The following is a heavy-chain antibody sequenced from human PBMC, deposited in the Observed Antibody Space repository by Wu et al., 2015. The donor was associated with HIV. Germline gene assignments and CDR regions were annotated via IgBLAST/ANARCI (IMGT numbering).Heavy chain of an antibody. CDR2: ISGYNGYT. D-gene: IGHD1-1*01. J-gene: IGHJ3*01. CDR3: ATLIRYNLNDKADAFDF. V-gene: IGHV1-18*01. Sequence: QVQLVQSGVEVSKPGASVKVSCKTSGYIFIHYGITWVRQAPGQGLEWMGWISGYNGYTNYAQKFQGRITMTRDTSTSTAYVELRSLRSDDTAMYYCATLIRYNLNDKADAFDFWGHGTMVTVSS. CDR1: GYIFIHYG.